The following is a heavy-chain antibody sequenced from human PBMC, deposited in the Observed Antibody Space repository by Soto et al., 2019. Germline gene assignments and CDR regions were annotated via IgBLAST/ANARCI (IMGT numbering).Heavy chain of an antibody. CDR3: ARSPGITGTRASQYAMDV. CDR1: GDTVSTFA. CDR2: IIPIFGTP. D-gene: IGHD1-20*01. J-gene: IGHJ6*02. V-gene: IGHV1-69*13. Sequence: SGKVSCKASGDTVSTFAISCVRQAPGQVLEWMGGIIPIFGTPDYAQHFPGRVTISADESTKTAYLELSSLRPEDTAVYYCARSPGITGTRASQYAMDVWGQGTTVTVSS.